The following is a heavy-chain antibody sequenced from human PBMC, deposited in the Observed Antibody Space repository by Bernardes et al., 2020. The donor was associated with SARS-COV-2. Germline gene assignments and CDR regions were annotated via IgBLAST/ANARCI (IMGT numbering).Heavy chain of an antibody. V-gene: IGHV3-33*01. CDR1: GFALSDCD. Sequence: GGSLRLSCAASGFALSDCDMHWIRQAPGRGLEWVATMWHDGNAQYYADSMEGRVTISRDKSKSTVSLQMHSLRAEDTGVYYCTRDPFRAVAYFDSWGQGTVVTVSS. CDR2: MWHDGNAQ. D-gene: IGHD6-19*01. CDR3: TRDPFRAVAYFDS. J-gene: IGHJ4*02.